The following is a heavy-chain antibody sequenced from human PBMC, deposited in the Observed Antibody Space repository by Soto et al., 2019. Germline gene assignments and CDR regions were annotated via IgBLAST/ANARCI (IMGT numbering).Heavy chain of an antibody. D-gene: IGHD3-22*01. CDR1: GNSISSSNW. J-gene: IGHJ4*02. Sequence: QVQLQESGPGLVKPSGTLSLTCAVSGNSISSSNWWRWVRQPPGKGLEWIGEIYHSGSTNYNPSLKSRVTISVDKTKNHFSLKLSSVTAADTAVYYCARDVGYHYDSSPAGQFDFWGQGTLVTVSS. CDR3: ARDVGYHYDSSPAGQFDF. CDR2: IYHSGST. V-gene: IGHV4-4*02.